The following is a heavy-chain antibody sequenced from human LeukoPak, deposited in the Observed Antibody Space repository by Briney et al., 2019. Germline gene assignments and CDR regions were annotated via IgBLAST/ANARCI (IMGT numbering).Heavy chain of an antibody. CDR3: AKDSSVWVVGAISFFDY. CDR1: GFTFSNYG. Sequence: GGSLRLSCAASGFTFSNYGMHWVRQAPGKGLEWVAAISYDGSTKYYADSVKGRFTSSRDNSKNTLYLQMNSLRPEDTAVYYFAKDSSVWVVGAISFFDYWGQGTLVTVSS. CDR2: ISYDGSTK. V-gene: IGHV3-30*18. J-gene: IGHJ4*02. D-gene: IGHD1-26*01.